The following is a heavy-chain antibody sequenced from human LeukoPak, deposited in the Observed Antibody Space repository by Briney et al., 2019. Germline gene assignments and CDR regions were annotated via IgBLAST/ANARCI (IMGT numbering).Heavy chain of an antibody. CDR3: AKDSKLRFLEWLFS. CDR2: IRFDGTNK. J-gene: IGHJ5*02. V-gene: IGHV3-30*02. CDR1: GFSFSNYG. Sequence: PGGSLRLSCAASGFSFSNYGMHWVRQAPGKGLEWVAFIRFDGTNKFYADSVKGRFTISRDNSKNTLYLQMNSLRAEDTAVYYCAKDSKLRFLEWLFSWGQGTLVTVSS. D-gene: IGHD3-3*01.